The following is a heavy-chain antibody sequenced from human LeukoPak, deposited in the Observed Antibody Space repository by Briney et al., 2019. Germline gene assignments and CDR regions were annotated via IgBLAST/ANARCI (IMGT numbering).Heavy chain of an antibody. CDR1: GFTFSSYG. CDR2: IRYDGSNK. CDR3: AKGLSESIYDALDS. J-gene: IGHJ4*02. D-gene: IGHD1-26*01. V-gene: IGHV3-30*02. Sequence: PGGSLRLSCAASGFTFSSYGMHWVRQAPGKGLEWVAFIRYDGSNKYYADSVKGRFTISRDNAKNTLYLQMNSLRADDTAVYYCAKGLSESIYDALDSWGQGTLVTVSS.